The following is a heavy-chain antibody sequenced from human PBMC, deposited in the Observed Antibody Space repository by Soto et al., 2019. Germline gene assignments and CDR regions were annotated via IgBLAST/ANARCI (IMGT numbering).Heavy chain of an antibody. CDR1: GFTFGTYA. V-gene: IGHV3-33*01. CDR3: ARAFCTNGVCYYFFDY. CDR2: IYYDGSNR. J-gene: IGHJ4*01. D-gene: IGHD2-8*01. Sequence: GGSLRLSCAAFGFTFGTYAMHRVLQAPGKGLEWVAVIYYDGSNRYYGDAVKGRFTISRDNSKSTLYLQMSSLRAEDTAVYYCARAFCTNGVCYYFFDYWGHGTLVTVSS.